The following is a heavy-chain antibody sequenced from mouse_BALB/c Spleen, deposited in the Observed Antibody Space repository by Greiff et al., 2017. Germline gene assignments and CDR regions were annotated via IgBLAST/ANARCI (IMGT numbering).Heavy chain of an antibody. CDR2: ILPGSGST. CDR1: GYTFSSYW. Sequence: QVQLKESGAELMKPGASVKISCKATGYTFSSYWIEWVKQRPGHGLEWIGEILPGSGSTNYNEKFKGKATFTADTSSNTAYMQLSSLTSEDSAVYYCARDSPITTGYRAMDYWGQGTSVTVSS. CDR3: ARDSPITTGYRAMDY. D-gene: IGHD1-2*01. V-gene: IGHV1-9*01. J-gene: IGHJ4*01.